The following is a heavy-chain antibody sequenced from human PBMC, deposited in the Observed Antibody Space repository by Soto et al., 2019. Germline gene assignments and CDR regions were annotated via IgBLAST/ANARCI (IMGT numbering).Heavy chain of an antibody. J-gene: IGHJ6*02. D-gene: IGHD1-7*01. CDR3: ARVTSITGTTYYGMGV. CDR2: IIPIFGTA. V-gene: IGHV1-69*13. CDR1: GGTFSSYA. Sequence: SVKVSCKASGGTFSSYAISWVRQAPGQGLEWMGGIIPIFGTANYAQKFQGRVTITADESTSTAYMELSSLRSEDTAVYYCARVTSITGTTYYGMGVWGQGTTVTVSS.